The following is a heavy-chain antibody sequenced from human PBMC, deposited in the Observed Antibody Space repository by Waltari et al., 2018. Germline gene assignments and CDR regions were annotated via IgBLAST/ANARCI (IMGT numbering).Heavy chain of an antibody. J-gene: IGHJ4*02. Sequence: EVQLVESGGGLVQPGGSLRLACAASGFTFSSHWMHRVRQAPGKGVVWVSRINGDGSSTSYADSVKGRFTISRDNAKNTLYLQMNNLRAEDTAVYYCARVGIRGSGYYRGVDFWGQGTLVTVSS. CDR1: GFTFSSHW. CDR2: INGDGSST. D-gene: IGHD3-22*01. CDR3: ARVGIRGSGYYRGVDF. V-gene: IGHV3-74*01.